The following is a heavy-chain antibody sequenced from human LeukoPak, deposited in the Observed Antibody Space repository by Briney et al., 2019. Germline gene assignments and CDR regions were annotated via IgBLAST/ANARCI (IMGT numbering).Heavy chain of an antibody. CDR3: AKDQNDFWSGLSYYFDY. J-gene: IGHJ4*02. Sequence: GGSLRLSRAASGFTFSSYAMSWVRQAPGKGLEWVSAISGSGGSTYYADSVKGRFTISRDNSKNTLYLQMNSLRDEDTAVYYCAKDQNDFWSGLSYYFDYWGQGTLVTVSS. D-gene: IGHD3-3*01. V-gene: IGHV3-23*01. CDR1: GFTFSSYA. CDR2: ISGSGGST.